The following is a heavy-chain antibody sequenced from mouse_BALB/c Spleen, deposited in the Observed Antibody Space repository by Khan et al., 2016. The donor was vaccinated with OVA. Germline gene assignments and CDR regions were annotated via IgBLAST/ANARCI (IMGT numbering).Heavy chain of an antibody. J-gene: IGHJ2*01. CDR3: APAGTGDYFDY. D-gene: IGHD4-1*01. Sequence: VQLKESGAELVKPGASVKLSCTASGFNIKDTHMHWVKQRPEQGLEWIGRIDPANDNSKYDPRFQGKATITADTSSNTAYLHLSSLTSEVTAVYYCAPAGTGDYFDYWGQGTTLTVSS. CDR2: IDPANDNS. V-gene: IGHV14-3*02. CDR1: GFNIKDTH.